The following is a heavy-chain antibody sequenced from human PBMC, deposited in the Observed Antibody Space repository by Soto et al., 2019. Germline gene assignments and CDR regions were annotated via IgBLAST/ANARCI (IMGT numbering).Heavy chain of an antibody. D-gene: IGHD3-10*01. Sequence: QVQLQESGPGLVKPSETLSLSCGVSGGSISQYYWSWIRQPAGKGLEWIGRIYSGGSTNYNPSLESRVPMSVETAKNQFSLKLSSVTAADTAVYYCARGPGGFGDFSLDYWGQGTLVTVSS. CDR1: GGSISQYY. CDR3: ARGPGGFGDFSLDY. J-gene: IGHJ4*02. V-gene: IGHV4-4*07. CDR2: IYSGGST.